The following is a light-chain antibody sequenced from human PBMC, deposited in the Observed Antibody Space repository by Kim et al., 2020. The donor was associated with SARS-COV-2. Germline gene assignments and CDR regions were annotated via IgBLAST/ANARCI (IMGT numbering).Light chain of an antibody. J-gene: IGLJ3*02. V-gene: IGLV3-21*04. CDR3: QVWDGSPAHWV. CDR2: YDS. CDR1: NFESKS. Sequence: SYELTQPPSVSVAPGKTATITCGGKNFESKSVHWCQQKPGQAPVLVIYYDSDRPSGISERFSRTNSGNTATLTINRVEAGDEADYFCQVWDGSPAHWVFGGGTKVTVL.